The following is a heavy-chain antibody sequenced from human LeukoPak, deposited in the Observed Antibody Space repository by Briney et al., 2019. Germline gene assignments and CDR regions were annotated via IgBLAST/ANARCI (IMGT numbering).Heavy chain of an antibody. CDR1: GFTLCSFG. D-gene: IGHD4-17*01. CDR2: ISYDGSNK. CDR3: VKGATVTTRPNFDY. Sequence: GGSLRLSCALSGFTLCSFGVLWVRPAPGGGGGGVAVISYDGSNKHYADSVKGRFTISRDNSTNTLFLQMNSLRVEDTATYYCVKGATVTTRPNFDYWGQGTVVTVSS. J-gene: IGHJ4*02. V-gene: IGHV3-30*18.